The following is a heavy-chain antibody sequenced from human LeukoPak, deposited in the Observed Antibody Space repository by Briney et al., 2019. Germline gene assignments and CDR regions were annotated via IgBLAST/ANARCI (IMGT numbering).Heavy chain of an antibody. CDR2: MNPNSGNT. Sequence: ASVKVSCKASGYTFTSYDINWVRQATGQGLEWMGWMNPNSGNTGYAQKFQGRVTMTKNTSITTAYMDLSSLRSEDTAVYYCARALSWTTESYYYMDVWGKGTTVTVSS. V-gene: IGHV1-8*01. J-gene: IGHJ6*03. CDR1: GYTFTSYD. CDR3: ARALSWTTESYYYMDV. D-gene: IGHD3/OR15-3a*01.